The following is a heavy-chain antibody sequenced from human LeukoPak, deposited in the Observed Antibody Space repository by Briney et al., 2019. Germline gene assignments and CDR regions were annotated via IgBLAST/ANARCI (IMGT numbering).Heavy chain of an antibody. D-gene: IGHD1-1*01. CDR1: GGTFSSYA. V-gene: IGHV1-69*05. J-gene: IGHJ3*02. CDR3: ASPNWISDPDAFDI. CDR2: IIPIFGTA. Sequence: GASVKVSCKASGGTFSSYAISWVRQAPGQGLEWMGGIIPIFGTANYAQKFQGRVTITTDESTSTAYMELRSLRSDDTAVYYCASPNWISDPDAFDIWGQGTMVTVSS.